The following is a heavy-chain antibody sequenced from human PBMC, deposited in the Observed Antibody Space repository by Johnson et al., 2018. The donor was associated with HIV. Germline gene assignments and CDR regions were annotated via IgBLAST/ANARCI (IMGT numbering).Heavy chain of an antibody. D-gene: IGHD5-18*01. CDR2: ISYDGSNE. Sequence: QVQLVESGGGVVQPGRSLRLSCAASGFTFSSYAMHWVRQAPGKGLEWVAVISYDGSNEYYADSVKGRFTISRDNSKNTLYLQMNSLRAEDTAVYYCARVDTAMTYDAFDIWGQGTMVTVSS. CDR3: ARVDTAMTYDAFDI. CDR1: GFTFSSYA. J-gene: IGHJ3*02. V-gene: IGHV3-30-3*01.